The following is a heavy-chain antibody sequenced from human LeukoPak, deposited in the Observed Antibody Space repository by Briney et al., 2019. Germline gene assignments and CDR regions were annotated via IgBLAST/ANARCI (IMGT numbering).Heavy chain of an antibody. CDR1: GCIFSSYA. CDR2: INNVGDRA. CDR3: VKDRSWGGSGWYFDY. Sequence: GGSLRLSCSASGCIFSSYAMHWVRQAPGKGLEHISLINNVGDRAYYADSVTGRFTISRDNPKNTLYLQMSSLRAEDTAVYYCVKDRSWGGSGWYFDYWGQGTLVTVSS. V-gene: IGHV3-64D*06. D-gene: IGHD6-19*01. J-gene: IGHJ4*02.